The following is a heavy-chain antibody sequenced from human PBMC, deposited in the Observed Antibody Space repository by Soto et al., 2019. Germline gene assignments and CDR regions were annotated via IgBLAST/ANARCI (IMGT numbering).Heavy chain of an antibody. J-gene: IGHJ4*02. CDR1: GGTFSSYA. D-gene: IGHD3-22*01. CDR3: ARAGLRYYYDSSGYQDSNFDY. V-gene: IGHV1-69*13. Sequence: SVKVSCKASGGTFSSYAISWVRQAPGQGLEWMGGIIPIFGTANYAQKFQGRVTITADESTSTAYMELSSLRSEDTAVYYCARAGLRYYYDSSGYQDSNFDYWGQGTLVTVS. CDR2: IIPIFGTA.